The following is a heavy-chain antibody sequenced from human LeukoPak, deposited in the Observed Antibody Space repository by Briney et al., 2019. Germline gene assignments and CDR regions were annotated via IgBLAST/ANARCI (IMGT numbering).Heavy chain of an antibody. J-gene: IGHJ4*02. D-gene: IGHD6-19*01. Sequence: PLETLSLTCTVSGGSISSYYWSWIRQPPGKGLEWIGYIYYSGSSNYNPSLKSRVTISVDTSKNQFSLRLSSVTAADTAVYYCARASLSITVATDWGQGTLVTVSS. CDR3: ARASLSITVATD. V-gene: IGHV4-59*01. CDR2: IYYSGSS. CDR1: GGSISSYY.